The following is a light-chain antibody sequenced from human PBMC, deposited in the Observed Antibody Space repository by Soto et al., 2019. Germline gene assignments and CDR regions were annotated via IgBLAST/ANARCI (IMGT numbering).Light chain of an antibody. J-gene: IGKJ4*01. V-gene: IGKV1-5*01. CDR3: QQYNSYSLT. CDR1: QSISSW. CDR2: DAS. Sequence: DIQMTQSPSTLSSSVVDRVTITFRASQSISSWLAWYQQKPGKAPKLLIYDASSLESGVPSRFSGSGSGTEFTLTISSLQPDDFATYYCQQYNSYSLTFGGGTKVDI.